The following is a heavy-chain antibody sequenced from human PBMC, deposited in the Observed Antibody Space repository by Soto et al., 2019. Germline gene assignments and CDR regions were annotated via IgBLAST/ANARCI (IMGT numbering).Heavy chain of an antibody. V-gene: IGHV1-69*13. CDR2: IIPIFGTA. CDR1: GGTFSSYA. Sequence: SVKVSCKASGGTFSSYAISWVRQAHGQGLEWMGGIIPIFGTANYAQKFQGRVTITADESTSTAYMELSSLRSEDTAVYYCAGTYYDYVWALQPRYYLDYWGQGTLVTAPQ. D-gene: IGHD3-16*01. CDR3: AGTYYDYVWALQPRYYLDY. J-gene: IGHJ4*02.